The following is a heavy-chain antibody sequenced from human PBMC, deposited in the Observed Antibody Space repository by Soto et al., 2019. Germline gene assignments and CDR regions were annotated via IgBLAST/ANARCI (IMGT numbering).Heavy chain of an antibody. CDR2: IWYDGSNK. J-gene: IGHJ3*02. D-gene: IGHD3-22*01. V-gene: IGHV3-33*01. CDR1: GFTFSSYG. CDR3: ARDFRVTMILDAFDI. Sequence: QVQLVESGGGVVQPGRSLRLSCAASGFTFSSYGMHWVRQAPGKGLEWVAVIWYDGSNKYYADSVKGRFTISRDNSKNTLYLQMNSMRAEDTAVYYCARDFRVTMILDAFDIWGQGTMVTVSS.